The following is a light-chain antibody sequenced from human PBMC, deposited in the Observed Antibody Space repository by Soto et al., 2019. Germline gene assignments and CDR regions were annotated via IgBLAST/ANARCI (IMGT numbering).Light chain of an antibody. Sequence: EIVMAQSPGTLSFSPGERATLSSRASQSVSSSYLAWYQQKPGQAPRLLIYGASSRATGIPDRFSGSGSGTDFTLTISSLQSEDCAIYYCQQYHTWPITFGGGTKVDIK. CDR2: GAS. J-gene: IGKJ4*01. CDR1: QSVSSSY. CDR3: QQYHTWPIT. V-gene: IGKV3-20*01.